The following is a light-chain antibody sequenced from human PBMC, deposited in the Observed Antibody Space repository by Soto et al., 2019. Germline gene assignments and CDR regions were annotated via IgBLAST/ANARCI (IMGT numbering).Light chain of an antibody. Sequence: IQMTQSPSTLSGSVGDRVTITCRASQTISSWLAWYQQKPGKAPKLLIYKASTLKSGVPSRFSGSGSGTEFTLTISSLQPDDFATYYCQHYNSYSEAFAQRGKVDIK. J-gene: IGKJ1*01. CDR3: QHYNSYSEA. V-gene: IGKV1-5*03. CDR2: KAS. CDR1: QTISSW.